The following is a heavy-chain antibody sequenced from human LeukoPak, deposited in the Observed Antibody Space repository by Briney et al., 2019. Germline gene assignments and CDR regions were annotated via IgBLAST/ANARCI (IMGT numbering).Heavy chain of an antibody. CDR3: ARDPNGDYIGAFEI. V-gene: IGHV3-23*01. CDR2: ITGAGGTT. CDR1: GFTFSSYA. J-gene: IGHJ3*02. Sequence: GGSLRLSCAASGFTFSSYAMSWVRQAPGKGLEWVSVITGAGGTTLYADSVKGRFTISRDNSKNTVYLQMSSLRADDTAVYYCARDPNGDYIGAFEIWGQGTMVTVSS. D-gene: IGHD4-17*01.